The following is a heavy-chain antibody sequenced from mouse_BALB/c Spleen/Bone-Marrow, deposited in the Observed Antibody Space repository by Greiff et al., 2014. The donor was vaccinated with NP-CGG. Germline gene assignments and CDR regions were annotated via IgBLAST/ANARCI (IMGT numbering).Heavy chain of an antibody. CDR2: ILPGSGST. CDR1: GYTFSSYW. V-gene: IGHV1-9*01. J-gene: IGHJ3*01. CDR3: ARDWDPFAY. D-gene: IGHD4-1*01. Sequence: QVQLQQSGAELMKPGASVKISCKATGYTFSSYWIEWVKQRPGHGLEWIGEILPGSGSTNYNEKFKGKATFTADTSSNTAYMQLSSLTSEDSAVYFCARDWDPFAYWGQGTLVTVSA.